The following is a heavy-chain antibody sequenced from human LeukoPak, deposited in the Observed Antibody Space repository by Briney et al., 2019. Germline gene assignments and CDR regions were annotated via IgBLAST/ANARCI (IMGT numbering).Heavy chain of an antibody. CDR2: SIPIFGTA. J-gene: IGHJ3*02. CDR1: GGTVSTDA. V-gene: IGHV1-69*06. CDR3: ASRGSVIWGSYYNDAFDI. Sequence: SVNVSCRACGGTVSTDAISGVRRAPGQELEWRGGSIPIFGTANYAQKFQGRVTITADKSTSTDYMELSSLRSEDTAAYYCASRGSVIWGSYYNDAFDIWGQGTMVTVSS. D-gene: IGHD3-10*01.